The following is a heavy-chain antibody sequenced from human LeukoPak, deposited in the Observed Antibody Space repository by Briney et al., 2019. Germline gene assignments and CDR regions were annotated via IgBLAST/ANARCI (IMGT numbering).Heavy chain of an antibody. CDR3: ARDQNTAMVTSWFDP. CDR1: GFTFSNYG. V-gene: IGHV3-30*03. D-gene: IGHD5-18*01. CDR2: TSYDGSKK. Sequence: GRSLRLSCAASGFTFSNYGMHWVRQAPGEGLEWVAITSYDGSKKYYADSVKGRFTISRDNSKNTLYLQMNSLRAEDTAVYYCARDQNTAMVTSWFDPWGQGTLVTVSS. J-gene: IGHJ5*02.